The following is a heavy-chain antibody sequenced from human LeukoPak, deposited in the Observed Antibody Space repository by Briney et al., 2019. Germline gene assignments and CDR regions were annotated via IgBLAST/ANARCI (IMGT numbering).Heavy chain of an antibody. D-gene: IGHD6-13*01. CDR3: ARGVAAAGGDY. CDR2: INHSGST. Sequence: XXSLTXXXXGGSXSGYYWSWIPQPPGKGLEWIGEINHSGSTNYNPSLKSRVTISVDASKNQFSLKLSSVTAADTAVYYCARGVAAAGGDYWGQGTLVTVSS. CDR1: GGSXSGYY. J-gene: IGHJ4*02. V-gene: IGHV4-34*01.